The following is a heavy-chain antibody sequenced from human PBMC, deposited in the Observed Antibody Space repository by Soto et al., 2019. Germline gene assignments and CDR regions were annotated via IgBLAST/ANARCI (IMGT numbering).Heavy chain of an antibody. Sequence: SVKVSCKASGYTFTSYYMHWVRQSPGQGLEWMGIINPSGGSTSYAQKFQGRVTMTRDTSTSTVYMELSSLRSEDTAVYYCARAVVPAAIVQFYYYGMDVWGQGTTVTVSS. CDR3: ARAVVPAAIVQFYYYGMDV. CDR2: INPSGGST. V-gene: IGHV1-46*01. J-gene: IGHJ6*02. D-gene: IGHD2-2*02. CDR1: GYTFTSYY.